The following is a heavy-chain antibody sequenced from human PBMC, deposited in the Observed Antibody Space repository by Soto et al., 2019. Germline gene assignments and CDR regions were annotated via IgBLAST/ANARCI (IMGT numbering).Heavy chain of an antibody. V-gene: IGHV1-8*01. CDR2: MNPNSGNT. CDR3: ARGRNWMVAATPGY. CDR1: GYTFTSYD. J-gene: IGHJ4*02. Sequence: ASVKVSCKASGYTFTSYDINWVRQATGQGLEWMGWMNPNSGNTGYAQKFQGRVTMTRNTSISTAYMELSSLRSEDTAVYYCARGRNWMVAATPGYWGQGTLVTVSS. D-gene: IGHD2-15*01.